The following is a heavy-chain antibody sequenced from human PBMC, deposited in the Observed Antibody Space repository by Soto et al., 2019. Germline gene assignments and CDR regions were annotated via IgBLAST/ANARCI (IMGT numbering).Heavy chain of an antibody. CDR3: AAPSGGGSYYDRPFDY. Sequence: GASVKVSCKASGFTFTSSAVQWVRQARGQRLEWIGWIVVGSGNTNYAQKFQERVTITRDMSTSTAYMELSSLRSEDTAVYYCAAPSGGGSYYDRPFDYRGQGTLVTVSS. V-gene: IGHV1-58*01. CDR2: IVVGSGNT. CDR1: GFTFTSSA. J-gene: IGHJ4*02. D-gene: IGHD1-26*01.